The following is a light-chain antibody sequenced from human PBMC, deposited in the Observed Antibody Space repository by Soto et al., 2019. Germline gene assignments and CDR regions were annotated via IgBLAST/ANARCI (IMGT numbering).Light chain of an antibody. CDR2: GAS. CDR1: QSVSSN. V-gene: IGKV3-15*01. Sequence: EIVMTQSPATLSVSPGERATLSCRASQSVSSNLAWYQQKPGQAPRLLIYGASSRATGIPARVSGSGSGTGFTLTISSLQSEDFAVYFCQQYNSWPQTFGGGTKVEIK. J-gene: IGKJ4*01. CDR3: QQYNSWPQT.